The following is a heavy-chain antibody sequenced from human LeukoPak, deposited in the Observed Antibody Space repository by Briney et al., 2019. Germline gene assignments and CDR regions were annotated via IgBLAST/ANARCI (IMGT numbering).Heavy chain of an antibody. Sequence: PGRSLRLSCTASGFTFNNYGMHWVRQAPGKGLEWVAIIWYDGTNKHFADSVKGRFTISRDNSKNTLSLQMNSLRAHDTAVYYCARVRGSYPNYYFDYWGQGTLVIVST. CDR2: IWYDGTNK. D-gene: IGHD1-26*01. J-gene: IGHJ4*02. CDR3: ARVRGSYPNYYFDY. CDR1: GFTFNNYG. V-gene: IGHV3-33*01.